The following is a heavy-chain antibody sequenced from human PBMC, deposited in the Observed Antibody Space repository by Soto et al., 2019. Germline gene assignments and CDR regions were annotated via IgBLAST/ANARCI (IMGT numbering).Heavy chain of an antibody. D-gene: IGHD3-16*01. Sequence: QVQLVESGGGVVQPGTSLRLSCVGSGFTFRSYVIHWVRQAPGKGLEWVALTSYDGSNKYYDDSVKGRFTISRDNSRNTVDLQMDSLSIEGTALYYCARWGTTGGLDVWGQGTLVSVSS. V-gene: IGHV3-30*05. CDR2: TSYDGSNK. J-gene: IGHJ4*02. CDR3: ARWGTTGGLDV. CDR1: GFTFRSYV.